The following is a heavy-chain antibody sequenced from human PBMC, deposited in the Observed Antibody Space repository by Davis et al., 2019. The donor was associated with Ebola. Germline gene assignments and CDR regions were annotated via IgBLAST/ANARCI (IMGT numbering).Heavy chain of an antibody. J-gene: IGHJ4*02. D-gene: IGHD6-13*01. CDR1: GFTFSSNW. Sequence: PGGSLRLSCAASGFTFSSNWMSWVRQAPGKGLEWVADIKQDGSEKYYVDSVRGRFTVSRDNAKNSLYLQMNSLTAEDTAVYYCARDRYSSSWYDYWGQGTLVTVSS. CDR3: ARDRYSSSWYDY. CDR2: IKQDGSEK. V-gene: IGHV3-7*03.